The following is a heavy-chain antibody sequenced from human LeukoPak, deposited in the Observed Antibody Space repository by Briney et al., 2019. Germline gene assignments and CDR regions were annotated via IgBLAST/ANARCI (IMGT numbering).Heavy chain of an antibody. D-gene: IGHD4-23*01. V-gene: IGHV4-34*01. CDR3: ARGLYGGSGD. CDR2: INHSGST. CDR1: GGSFSGYY. J-gene: IGHJ4*02. Sequence: PSETLSLTCAVYGGSFSGYYWSWIRRPPGKGLEWIGEINHSGSTNYNPSLKSRVTISVDTSKNQFSLKLSSVTAADTAVYYCARGLYGGSGDWGQGTLVTVSS.